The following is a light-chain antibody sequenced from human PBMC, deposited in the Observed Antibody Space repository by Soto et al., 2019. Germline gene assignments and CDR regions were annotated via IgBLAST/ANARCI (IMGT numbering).Light chain of an antibody. J-gene: IGKJ4*01. Sequence: IVLTQSPATLSLSPGERATLSCGASQSVGTYIAWYKQKPGLAPRLVIYAASTRAPGVPARFSGSGSGTEFTLTISGLQSDDFALFFCQHYYKWPLSFGGGTKVDIK. V-gene: IGKV3-15*01. CDR1: QSVGTY. CDR3: QHYYKWPLS. CDR2: AAS.